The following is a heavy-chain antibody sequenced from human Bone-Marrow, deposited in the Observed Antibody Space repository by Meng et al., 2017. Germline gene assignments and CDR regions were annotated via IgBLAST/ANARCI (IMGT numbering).Heavy chain of an antibody. CDR3: AKGWNLGND. CDR1: GFTFSSYT. J-gene: IGHJ4*02. Sequence: GESLKISCAASGFTFSSYTMSWVRQAPGKGLEWVSVISDSDGNTYYVDSVKGRFTISRDNSKNTLYLQMNSLRAEDTAVYHCAKGWNLGNDWGQGTLVTVSS. D-gene: IGHD3-16*01. CDR2: ISDSDGNT. V-gene: IGHV3-23*01.